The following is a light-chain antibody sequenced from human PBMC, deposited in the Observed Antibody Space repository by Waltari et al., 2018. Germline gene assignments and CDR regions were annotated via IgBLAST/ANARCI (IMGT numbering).Light chain of an antibody. CDR1: GVGDKL. V-gene: IGLV3-1*01. Sequence: SYELTQPPSVSVSPGQTATITCPGGGVGDKLVWCHQHRPGQSPVAVIYSDDKRPSGLPERFSGSNYGNTATLTIGGTQTTDEGDYYCQAWDDTTVVFGAGTKVTV. J-gene: IGLJ2*01. CDR2: SDD. CDR3: QAWDDTTVV.